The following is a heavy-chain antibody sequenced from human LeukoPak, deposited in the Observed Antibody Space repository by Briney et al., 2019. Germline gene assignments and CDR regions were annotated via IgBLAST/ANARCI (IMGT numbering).Heavy chain of an antibody. CDR1: GFTFSSSG. J-gene: IGHJ4*02. CDR2: IWYDGSNK. CDR3: VRDLRFAFDY. Sequence: PGGSLRLSCAASGFTFSSSGMHWLRQAPGKGLEWVAVIWYDGSNKYYADSVKGRFSISRDNSKNTLYLQMNSLGAEDTAVYYCVRDLRFAFDYWGQGTLVTVSS. V-gene: IGHV3-33*01. D-gene: IGHD3-16*01.